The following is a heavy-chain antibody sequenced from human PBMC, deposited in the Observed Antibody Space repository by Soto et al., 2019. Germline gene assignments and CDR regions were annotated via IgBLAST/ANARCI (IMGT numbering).Heavy chain of an antibody. J-gene: IGHJ4*02. CDR2: IYHSGST. CDR3: ARSYCSGGSCYPDYDY. V-gene: IGHV4-30-2*01. CDR1: GGSISSGGYS. D-gene: IGHD2-15*01. Sequence: QLQLQESGSGLVKPSQTLSLTCAVSGGSISSGGYSWSWIRQPPGKGLEWIGYIYHSGSTYYNPSLKSRVTISXXRXKXXFSLKLSSVTAADTAVYYCARSYCSGGSCYPDYDYWGQGTLVTVSS.